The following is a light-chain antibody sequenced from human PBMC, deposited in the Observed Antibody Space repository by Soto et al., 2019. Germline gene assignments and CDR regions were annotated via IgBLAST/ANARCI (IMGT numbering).Light chain of an antibody. CDR2: EVS. V-gene: IGLV2-8*01. J-gene: IGLJ1*01. CDR3: SSYGGSNNFGV. Sequence: QSALTQPPSASGSPGQSVTISCTGTSSDVGGYDYVSWYQQHPGKVPKLMIYEVSKRPSGVPDRFSGSKSGNTASLTVSGLQAEDDADYYCSSYGGSNNFGVFGTGTKLTVL. CDR1: SSDVGGYDY.